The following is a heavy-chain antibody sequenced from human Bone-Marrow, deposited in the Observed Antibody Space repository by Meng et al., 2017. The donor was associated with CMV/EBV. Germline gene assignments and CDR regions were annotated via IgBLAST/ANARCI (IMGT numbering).Heavy chain of an antibody. J-gene: IGHJ4*02. Sequence: SSAASGFTFSSYAMHWVRQAPGKGLEWVAVISYDGSNKYYADSVKSRFTISRDNSKNTLYLQMNSLRAEDTAVYYCARESSGSPYFDYWGQGTLVTVSS. CDR1: GFTFSSYA. CDR2: ISYDGSNK. V-gene: IGHV3-30-3*01. D-gene: IGHD1-26*01. CDR3: ARESSGSPYFDY.